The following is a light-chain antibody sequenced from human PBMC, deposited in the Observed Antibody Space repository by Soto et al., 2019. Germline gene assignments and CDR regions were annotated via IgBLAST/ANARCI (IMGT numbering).Light chain of an antibody. CDR2: DVS. J-gene: IGKJ2*01. V-gene: IGKV3-11*01. Sequence: EIVLTQSPATLSLSPGERATLFCSASQSVSGYLAWYQQKPGQAPRLVIHDVSRRAPDIPARFSGRGSGTYFTLTISSLAPEDFAVYYCHQRSDWPITFGQGTKLQ. CDR3: HQRSDWPIT. CDR1: QSVSGY.